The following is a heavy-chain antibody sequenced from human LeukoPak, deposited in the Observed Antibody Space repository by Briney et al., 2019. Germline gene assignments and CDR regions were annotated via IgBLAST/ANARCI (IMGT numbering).Heavy chain of an antibody. CDR2: ISAYNGNT. V-gene: IGHV1-18*01. J-gene: IGHJ4*02. CDR3: ARDFGIAAAGTGDY. Sequence: ASVKVTCKASGYTFTSYGISWVRQAPGQGLEWMGWISAYNGNTNYAQKLQGRVTMTTDTSTSTAYMELRSLRSDDTAVYYCARDFGIAAAGTGDYWGQGTLVTVSS. CDR1: GYTFTSYG. D-gene: IGHD6-13*01.